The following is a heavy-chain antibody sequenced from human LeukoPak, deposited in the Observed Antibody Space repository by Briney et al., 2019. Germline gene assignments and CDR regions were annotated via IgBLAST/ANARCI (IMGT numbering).Heavy chain of an antibody. Sequence: PGRSLRLSCAASGFTFSSYAMHWVGQAQGKGLEGVAVISYEGSNKYYADSVQGRFTISRDNSKTTLSLQLNSLRAEDTAVYYCARDTQWLPSGVWGQGTLVTVSS. CDR1: GFTFSSYA. CDR3: ARDTQWLPSGV. D-gene: IGHD6-19*01. CDR2: ISYEGSNK. V-gene: IGHV3-30-3*01. J-gene: IGHJ4*02.